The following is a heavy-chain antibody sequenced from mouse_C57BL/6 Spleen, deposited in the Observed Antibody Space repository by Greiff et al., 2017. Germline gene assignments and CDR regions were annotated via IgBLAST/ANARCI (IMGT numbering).Heavy chain of an antibody. CDR1: GFTFSDYG. D-gene: IGHD1-1*02. CDR2: ISSGSSTI. V-gene: IGHV5-17*01. Sequence: EVQLQESGGGLVKPGGSLKLSCAASGFTFSDYGMHLVRQAPEKGLEWVAYISSGSSTIYYADTVKGRFTNSRDNAKNTLFLQMTSLRSEDTAMYYCAGGTCYFDYWGQGTTLTVSS. J-gene: IGHJ2*01. CDR3: AGGTCYFDY.